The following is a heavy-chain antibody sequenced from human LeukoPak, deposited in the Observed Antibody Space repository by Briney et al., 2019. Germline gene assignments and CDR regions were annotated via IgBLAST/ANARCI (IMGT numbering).Heavy chain of an antibody. D-gene: IGHD3-10*01. CDR1: GFIFSRYS. J-gene: IGHJ4*02. V-gene: IGHV3-48*02. Sequence: GGSLRLSCAASGFIFSRYSMNWVRQAPGKGLEWVSYISSSSSTIYYADSVKGRFTISRDNAKNSLFLQMNSLRDEDTAVYYCARDPGHSSVGESKHNDYWGQGTLVTVYS. CDR2: ISSSSSTI. CDR3: ARDPGHSSVGESKHNDY.